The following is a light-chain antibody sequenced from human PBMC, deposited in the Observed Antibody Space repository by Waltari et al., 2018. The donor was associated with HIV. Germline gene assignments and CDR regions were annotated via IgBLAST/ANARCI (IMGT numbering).Light chain of an antibody. Sequence: QSVLTQPPSASGTPGQRVTISCSGSSSNIGRNIVNWFQQLPGTAPKLLIYSNYQRPSGVPDRFSGSKSGTSASLAISGLQSEDEADYYCAAWDDSLNGPVFGGGTKLTVL. CDR2: SNY. CDR3: AAWDDSLNGPV. J-gene: IGLJ2*01. CDR1: SSNIGRNI. V-gene: IGLV1-44*01.